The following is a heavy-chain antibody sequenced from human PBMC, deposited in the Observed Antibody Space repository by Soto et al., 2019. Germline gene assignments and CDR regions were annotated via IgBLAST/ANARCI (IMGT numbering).Heavy chain of an antibody. J-gene: IGHJ4*02. Sequence: SETMCLTCAVYGGSCSGYYWTWIRQPPGTGLEWIGEINHSGSTNYNPSLKSRVTISVDTSKNQFSLKLTSVTAADTAVYYCARESGGYWNDWGPARDWGQGTLVTVSS. D-gene: IGHD1-1*01. CDR1: GGSCSGYY. CDR3: ARESGGYWNDWGPARD. CDR2: INHSGST. V-gene: IGHV4-34*01.